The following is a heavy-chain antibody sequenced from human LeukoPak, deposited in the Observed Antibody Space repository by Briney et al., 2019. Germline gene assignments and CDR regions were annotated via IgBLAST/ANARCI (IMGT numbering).Heavy chain of an antibody. D-gene: IGHD1-1*01. J-gene: IGHJ3*02. Sequence: GGSLRLSCAASGFTFSSYWMSWVRQAPGKGLAWVANIKQDGSEKYYVDSVKGRFTISRDNAKNSLYLQMNSLRAEDTAVYYCARDRYRLVPYDAFDIWGQGTMVTVSS. CDR1: GFTFSSYW. V-gene: IGHV3-7*01. CDR2: IKQDGSEK. CDR3: ARDRYRLVPYDAFDI.